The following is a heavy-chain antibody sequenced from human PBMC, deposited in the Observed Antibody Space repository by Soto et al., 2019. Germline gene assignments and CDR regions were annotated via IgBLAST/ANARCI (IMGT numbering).Heavy chain of an antibody. CDR1: GHSFTSSY. CDR3: ARGTTVGSNDYNYYYMYV. CDR2: VNPSTGSS. D-gene: IGHD4-4*01. Sequence: QVQLVQSGAEVEKPGASVKVSCKASGHSFTSSYIHWVRQAPGQGLEWMGIVNPSTGSSTYAQKLQGRVTLTADTSTSTVHMELSSLRSEDTAVYYCARGTTVGSNDYNYYYMYVWGKGTTVTVSS. V-gene: IGHV1-46*03. J-gene: IGHJ6*03.